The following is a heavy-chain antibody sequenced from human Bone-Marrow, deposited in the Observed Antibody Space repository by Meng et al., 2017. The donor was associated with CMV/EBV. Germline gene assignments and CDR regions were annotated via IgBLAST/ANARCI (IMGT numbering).Heavy chain of an antibody. D-gene: IGHD3-10*01. CDR3: AREGVLLWFGELIPSWFDS. CDR2: IYYSGST. J-gene: IGHJ5*01. CDR1: ISSVIYD. V-gene: IGHV4-39*07. Sequence: ISSVIYDGGWIRQPPGKGLEWIGSIYYSGSTYYNPSLKSRVTISVDTSKKQFSLRLSSVTAADTAVYYCAREGVLLWFGELIPSWFDSWGQGTLVTVSS.